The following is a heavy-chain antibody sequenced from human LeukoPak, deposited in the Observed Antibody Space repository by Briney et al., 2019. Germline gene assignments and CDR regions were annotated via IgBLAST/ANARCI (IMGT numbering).Heavy chain of an antibody. Sequence: SETLSLTCSVSGGSIRSYYWNWIRQSPGKGLEWIGYIYYSGSINYNPSFKSRVTMSVDTSKNQFFLKLHSVTAADTAMYYCARSLGITSLDYWGQGMLVTVSS. V-gene: IGHV4-59*01. CDR3: ARSLGITSLDY. CDR2: IYYSGSI. J-gene: IGHJ4*02. CDR1: GGSIRSYY. D-gene: IGHD1-14*01.